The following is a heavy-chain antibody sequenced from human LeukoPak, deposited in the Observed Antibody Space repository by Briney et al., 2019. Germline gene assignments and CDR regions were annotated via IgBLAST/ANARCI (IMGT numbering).Heavy chain of an antibody. CDR3: TRGRGSTSFKFDP. CDR2: VDPKNGNR. CDR1: GYTFSSYD. J-gene: IGHJ5*02. D-gene: IGHD2/OR15-2a*01. V-gene: IGHV1-8*01. Sequence: ASVKVSCKASGYTFSSYDIAWVRQAPGQGLEWMGWVDPKNGNRGYAPKFYGRLTMTRNASINTAYMELTTLRSEDTAVYYCTRGRGSTSFKFDPWGQGTLVTVSS.